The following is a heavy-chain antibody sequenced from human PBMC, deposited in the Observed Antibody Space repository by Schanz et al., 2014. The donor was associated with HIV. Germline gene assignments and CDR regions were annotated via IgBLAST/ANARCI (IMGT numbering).Heavy chain of an antibody. D-gene: IGHD3-22*01. CDR3: AKPEYDSRGNSQSHFDY. J-gene: IGHJ4*02. CDR1: GFSLDTLG. Sequence: VQLVESGGGVVQPGRSLRLSCAGSGFSLDTLGIHWVRQAPGKGLEWVSSISESGGRTYYADSVNGRFTISRDNSKNTLYLEMTTLRTEDTAVYYCAKPEYDSRGNSQSHFDYWGQGTLVTVSS. V-gene: IGHV3-23*04. CDR2: ISESGGRT.